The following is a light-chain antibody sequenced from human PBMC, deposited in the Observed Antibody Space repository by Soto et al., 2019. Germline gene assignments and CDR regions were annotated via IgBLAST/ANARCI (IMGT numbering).Light chain of an antibody. Sequence: DVQMTQTPAALSASVGDGCTITCRASQSITSHLNWYQQKPGKAPKLLIYAASNLQTGVPPRFSGSGSGTDFTLTISSLQPEDFATYYCQQSYITPSIPFGQGTRLEI. J-gene: IGKJ5*01. CDR2: AAS. CDR3: QQSYITPSIP. V-gene: IGKV1-39*01. CDR1: QSITSH.